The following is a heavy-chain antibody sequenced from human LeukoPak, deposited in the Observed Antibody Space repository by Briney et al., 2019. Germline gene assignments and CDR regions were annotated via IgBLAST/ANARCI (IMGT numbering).Heavy chain of an antibody. Sequence: GGSLGLSCAASGFTFSSYSMNWVRQAPGKGLEWVSYISSSSTIYYADSVKGRFTISRDNAKNSLYLQMNSLRAEDTAVYYCARRLEGFGDRADYWGQGTLVTVSS. CDR1: GFTFSSYS. CDR3: ARRLEGFGDRADY. D-gene: IGHD3-10*01. V-gene: IGHV3-48*01. CDR2: ISSSSTI. J-gene: IGHJ4*02.